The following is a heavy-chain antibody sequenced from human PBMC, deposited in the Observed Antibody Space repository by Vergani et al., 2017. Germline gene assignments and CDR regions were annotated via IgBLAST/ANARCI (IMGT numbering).Heavy chain of an antibody. D-gene: IGHD3-10*01. CDR2: IIPILGIA. J-gene: IGHJ4*02. CDR1: GDTFSSYT. Sequence: QVQLVQSGAEVKKPGSSVKVSCKASGDTFSSYTISWVRQAPGQGLEWMGRIIPILGIANYAQKFQGRVTITADKSTSTAYMELSSLRSEDTAVYYCARSPLRGVIAYYFDYWGQGTLVTVSS. CDR3: ARSPLRGVIAYYFDY. V-gene: IGHV1-69*02.